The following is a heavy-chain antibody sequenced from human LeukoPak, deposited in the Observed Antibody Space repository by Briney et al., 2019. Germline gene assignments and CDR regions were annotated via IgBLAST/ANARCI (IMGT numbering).Heavy chain of an antibody. D-gene: IGHD6-13*01. Sequence: SETLSLTCTVSGGSISSSSYYWGWIRQPPGKGLEWIGSIYYSGSTYYNPSLKSRVTISVDRSKNQFSLKLSSVTAADTAVYYCARGSIASSWYLGYIDVCGKGTTVPVSS. CDR3: ARGSIASSWYLGYIDV. J-gene: IGHJ6*03. CDR2: IYYSGST. CDR1: GGSISSSSYY. V-gene: IGHV4-39*07.